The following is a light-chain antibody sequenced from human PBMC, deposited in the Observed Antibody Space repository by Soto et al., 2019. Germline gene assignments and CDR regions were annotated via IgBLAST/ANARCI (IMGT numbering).Light chain of an antibody. CDR3: QQSYSTPSIT. V-gene: IGKV1-39*01. CDR2: AAS. J-gene: IGKJ5*01. CDR1: QSISSY. Sequence: DIQMTESASSLSASVGDTVTITCRACQSISSYLNWYQQKPRKAPKLLVYAASSLQSGVPSRFSGSGSGTDFTPTISSLQPEDFATYYCQQSYSTPSITFGQGTRLEIK.